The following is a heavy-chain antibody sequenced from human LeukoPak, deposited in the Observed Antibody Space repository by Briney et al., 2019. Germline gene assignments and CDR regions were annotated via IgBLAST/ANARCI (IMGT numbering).Heavy chain of an antibody. Sequence: SETLSLTCTVSGGSISSYYWSWIRQPPGKGLEWIGYMYYSGSTNYNPSLKSRVTISVDTSKNQFSLKLSSVTAADTAVYYCASGALGYSSGPQFDYWGQGTLVTVSS. D-gene: IGHD6-19*01. J-gene: IGHJ4*02. CDR2: MYYSGST. V-gene: IGHV4-59*12. CDR3: ASGALGYSSGPQFDY. CDR1: GGSISSYY.